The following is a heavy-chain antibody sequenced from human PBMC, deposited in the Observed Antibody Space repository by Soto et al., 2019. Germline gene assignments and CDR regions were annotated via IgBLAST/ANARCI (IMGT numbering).Heavy chain of an antibody. J-gene: IGHJ4*02. CDR1: GGTFSSYA. D-gene: IGHD3-22*01. CDR2: IIPIFGTA. Sequence: GASVKVSCKASGGTFSSYAISWVRQAPGQGLEWMGGIIPIFGTANYAQKFQGRVTITADESTSTAYMELSSLRSEDTAVYYCARGYYYYDSSGLSAFDYWGQGTLVTVSS. CDR3: ARGYYYYDSSGLSAFDY. V-gene: IGHV1-69*13.